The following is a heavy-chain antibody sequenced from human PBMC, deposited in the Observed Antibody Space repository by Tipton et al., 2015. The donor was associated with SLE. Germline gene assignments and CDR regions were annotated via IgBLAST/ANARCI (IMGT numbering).Heavy chain of an antibody. D-gene: IGHD6-19*01. CDR1: GGSISSYY. J-gene: IGHJ4*02. V-gene: IGHV4-59*01. CDR2: IYYSGST. CDR3: ARVIAVAGVGFDC. Sequence: TLSLTCTVSGGSISSYYWSWIRQPPGKGLEWIGYIYYSGSTNYNPSLKSRVTISVDTSKNQFSLKLSSVTAADTAVYYCARVIAVAGVGFDCWGQGTLVTVSS.